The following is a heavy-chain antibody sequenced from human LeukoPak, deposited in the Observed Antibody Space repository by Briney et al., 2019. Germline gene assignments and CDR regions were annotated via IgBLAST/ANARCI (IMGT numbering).Heavy chain of an antibody. V-gene: IGHV3-23*01. D-gene: IGHD6-13*01. Sequence: PGGSLRLSCAASGFTFSSYAMSWVRQAPGKGLEWVSAISGSGGSTYYADSVKGRFTISRDNSKNTLYLQMNSLRAEDTAVYYCARDGSSSWYFDYWGQGTLVTVSS. CDR1: GFTFSSYA. J-gene: IGHJ4*02. CDR3: ARDGSSSWYFDY. CDR2: ISGSGGST.